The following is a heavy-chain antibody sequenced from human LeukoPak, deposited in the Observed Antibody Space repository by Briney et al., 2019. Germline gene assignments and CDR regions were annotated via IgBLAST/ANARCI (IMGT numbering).Heavy chain of an antibody. V-gene: IGHV3-23*01. Sequence: EGSLRLSCAASGFTFSSCAMNWVRQAPGKGLEWVSVISGSGGSTNYADSVKGRFTISRDNSRKTLYLQMNSLRAEDTAVYYCVRRDNSNWFDPWGQGTLVTVSS. CDR2: ISGSGGST. CDR3: VRRDNSNWFDP. CDR1: GFTFSSCA. D-gene: IGHD1-1*01. J-gene: IGHJ5*02.